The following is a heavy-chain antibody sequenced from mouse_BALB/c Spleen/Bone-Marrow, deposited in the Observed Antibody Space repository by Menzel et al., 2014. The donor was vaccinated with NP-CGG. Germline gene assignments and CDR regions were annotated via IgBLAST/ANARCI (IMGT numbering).Heavy chain of an antibody. CDR2: INPSSGYT. V-gene: IGHV1-7*01. CDR3: ARGYYVMDY. CDR1: GYTLTSYW. J-gene: IGHJ4*01. Sequence: VQLKQSGAELAKPGASVKMSCKASGYTLTSYWMHWVKQRPGQGLEWIGYINPSSGYTEFNQRFKDKATLTADRSSSTAYMQLSSLTSEDSAVYYCARGYYVMDYWGQGTSVTVSS.